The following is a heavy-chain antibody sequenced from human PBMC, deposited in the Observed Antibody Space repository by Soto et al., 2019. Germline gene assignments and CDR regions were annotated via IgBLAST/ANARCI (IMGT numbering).Heavy chain of an antibody. J-gene: IGHJ5*02. Sequence: GSLRLSCAASGFTFSDYYMSWIRQAPGKGLEWVGEINHSGSTNYNPSLKSRVTISVDTSKNQFSLKLSSVTAADTAVYYCARVPAAKEGNWFDPWGQGTLVTVSS. V-gene: IGHV4-34*01. CDR2: INHSGST. CDR3: ARVPAAKEGNWFDP. CDR1: GFTFSDYY. D-gene: IGHD2-2*01.